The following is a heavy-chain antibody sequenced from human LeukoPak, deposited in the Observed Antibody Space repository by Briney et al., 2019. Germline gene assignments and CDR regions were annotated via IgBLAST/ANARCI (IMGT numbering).Heavy chain of an antibody. CDR2: IYYSGST. CDR1: GGSISSGGYY. D-gene: IGHD2-2*01. V-gene: IGHV4-31*03. CDR3: ARGRREDIVVVPAAPSPYGMDV. Sequence: SETLSLTCTVSGGSISSGGYYWSWIRQHPGKGLEWIGYIYYSGSTYYNPSLKSRVTISVDTSKNQFSLKLSSVTAADTAVYYCARGRREDIVVVPAAPSPYGMDVWGQGTTVTVSS. J-gene: IGHJ6*02.